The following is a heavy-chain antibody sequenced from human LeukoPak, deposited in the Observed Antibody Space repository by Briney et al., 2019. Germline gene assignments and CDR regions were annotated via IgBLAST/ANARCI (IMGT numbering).Heavy chain of an antibody. Sequence: GGSLRLSCTASGFTFSDYWMTWVRQAPGKGPEWVAKIKQDGSQRYYVDSVRGRFTISRDNAKNSLFLQMNGLRAEDTAVYYCARRGGSSSRRSPIDYWGQGTLVTVSS. CDR1: GFTFSDYW. CDR2: IKQDGSQR. D-gene: IGHD6-6*01. J-gene: IGHJ4*02. CDR3: ARRGGSSSRRSPIDY. V-gene: IGHV3-7*01.